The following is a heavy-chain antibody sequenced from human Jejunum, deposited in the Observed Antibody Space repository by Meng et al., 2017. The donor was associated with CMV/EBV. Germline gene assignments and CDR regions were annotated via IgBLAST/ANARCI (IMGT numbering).Heavy chain of an antibody. CDR2: IYYNGNA. V-gene: IGHV4-30-4*08. CDR1: GDSISSGDYS. J-gene: IGHJ4*02. D-gene: IGHD3-10*01. CDR3: ARGGIFRGIDY. Sequence: VQLQGSGPTLVKPSQTLSLTCTVSGDSISSGDYSWNWIRQSPGKGLEWIGYIYYNGNAYYNPSLQSRVSISVDTSKNEFSLNLNSVTAADTALYFCARGGIFRGIDYWGQGTLVTVSS.